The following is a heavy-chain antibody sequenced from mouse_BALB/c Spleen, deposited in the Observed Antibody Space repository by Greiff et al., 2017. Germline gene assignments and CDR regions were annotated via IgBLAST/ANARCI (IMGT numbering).Heavy chain of an antibody. D-gene: IGHD2-1*01. CDR1: GYTFTSYY. CDR2: IYPGNVNT. CDR3: ARSGGNYWYFDG. Sequence: VQLQQSGPELVKPGASVRISCKASGYTFTSYYIHWVKQRPGQGLEWIGWIYPGNVNTKYNAKFKGKATLPADKSASTAYMQLSSLTSEDSSVYFCARSGGNYWYFDGWGAGTTVTVSS. V-gene: IGHV1S56*01. J-gene: IGHJ1*01.